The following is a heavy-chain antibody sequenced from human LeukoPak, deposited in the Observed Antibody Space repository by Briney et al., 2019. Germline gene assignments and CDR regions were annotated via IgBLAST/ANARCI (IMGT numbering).Heavy chain of an antibody. V-gene: IGHV3-23*01. Sequence: GGSLRLSCAASGFTFNSYAMSWVRPAPGKGLEWVSTITNSGGSTYYTDSVEGRFTISRDNSKNTLYLQMNSLRAEDTAVYYCAKQIVGATRYFDYWGQGTLVTVSS. CDR2: ITNSGGST. D-gene: IGHD1-26*01. CDR3: AKQIVGATRYFDY. J-gene: IGHJ4*02. CDR1: GFTFNSYA.